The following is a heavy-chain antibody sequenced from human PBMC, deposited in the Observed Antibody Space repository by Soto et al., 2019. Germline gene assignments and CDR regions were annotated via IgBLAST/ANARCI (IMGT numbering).Heavy chain of an antibody. CDR2: IKQDGSEK. J-gene: IGHJ4*02. V-gene: IGHV3-7*05. CDR1: GFTFSGYW. CDR3: VRGPPFSG. D-gene: IGHD6-19*01. Sequence: SLRLSCVASGFTFSGYWMSWVRQAPGKGLEWVANIKQDGSEKYYVDSVKGRFTISRDNTKNSLYLQMTSLRADDAAVYYCVRGPPFSGWAPGTLVTVSS.